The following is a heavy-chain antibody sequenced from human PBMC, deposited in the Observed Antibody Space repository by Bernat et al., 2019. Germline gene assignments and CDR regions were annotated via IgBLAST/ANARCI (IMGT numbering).Heavy chain of an antibody. CDR1: GFTFSSYA. D-gene: IGHD3-22*01. Sequence: EVQLLESGGGLVQPGGSLRLSCVASGFTFSSYAMSWVRQAPGKGLEWVSAISGSGGSTYYADSVKGRFTISRDNSKNTLYLQMNSLRAEDTAVYYCAKVGDDYYDSSGPIDYWGQGTLVTVSS. CDR3: AKVGDDYYDSSGPIDY. V-gene: IGHV3-23*01. J-gene: IGHJ4*02. CDR2: ISGSGGST.